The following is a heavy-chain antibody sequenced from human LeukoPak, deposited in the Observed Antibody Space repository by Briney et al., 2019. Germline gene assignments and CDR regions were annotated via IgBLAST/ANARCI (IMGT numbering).Heavy chain of an antibody. CDR3: AKPRDGYNSFDF. CDR1: GFTFSSYG. V-gene: IGHV3-30*02. D-gene: IGHD5-24*01. Sequence: GGSLRLSCAASGFTFSSYGMHWVRQAPGKGLEWVAFIRYDGSNKYYADSVKGRFTISRDNYKNTLYLPMNSLRAEDSAVYYCAKPRDGYNSFDFWGQGTLVTVSS. J-gene: IGHJ4*02. CDR2: IRYDGSNK.